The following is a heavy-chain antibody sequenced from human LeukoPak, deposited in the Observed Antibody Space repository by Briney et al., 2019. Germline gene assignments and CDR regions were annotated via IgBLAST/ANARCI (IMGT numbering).Heavy chain of an antibody. D-gene: IGHD3-22*01. Sequence: PGGSLRLSCVASGFTFSSYVMSWVRQAPGKGLEWVSSISGGGGGAYYADPAKGRFTISRDNSKNTLHLQTNSLRAEDTAIYYCAKSRARREGSSGSIDYWGQGTLVTVSS. CDR1: GFTFSSYV. CDR3: AKSRARREGSSGSIDY. V-gene: IGHV3-23*01. J-gene: IGHJ4*02. CDR2: ISGGGGGA.